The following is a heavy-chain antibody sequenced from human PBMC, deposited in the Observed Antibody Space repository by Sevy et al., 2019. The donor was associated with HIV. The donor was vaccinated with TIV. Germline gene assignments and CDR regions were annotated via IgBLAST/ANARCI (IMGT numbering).Heavy chain of an antibody. CDR2: IIPVLGTV. D-gene: IGHD6-19*01. CDR3: ARGGGNGWYYFDY. Sequence: ASVKVSCKASGGIFRTNAFSWVRQAPGQGLEWMGGIIPVLGTVNYARKFQGRVTITADESTKTVYMELSSLRSEDTAVYYCARGGGNGWYYFDYWGQETLVTVS. CDR1: GGIFRTNA. V-gene: IGHV1-69*13. J-gene: IGHJ4*02.